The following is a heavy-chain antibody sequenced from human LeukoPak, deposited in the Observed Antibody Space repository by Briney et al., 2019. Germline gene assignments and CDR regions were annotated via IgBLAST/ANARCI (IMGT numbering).Heavy chain of an antibody. Sequence: GGSLRLSCAASGFTFSSYAMSWLRQAPGKGREWVSAISGSGGSTYYAYSVKGRFTISRDNSKNTLYLQMNSLRAEDTAVYYCAKSAACSSTSCAMGDAFDIWGQGTMVTVSS. D-gene: IGHD2-2*01. CDR1: GFTFSSYA. J-gene: IGHJ3*02. CDR2: ISGSGGST. V-gene: IGHV3-23*01. CDR3: AKSAACSSTSCAMGDAFDI.